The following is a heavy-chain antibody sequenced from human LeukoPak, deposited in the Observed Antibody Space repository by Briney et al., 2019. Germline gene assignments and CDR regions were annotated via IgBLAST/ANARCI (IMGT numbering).Heavy chain of an antibody. Sequence: SETLSLTCTVSGVSISSSSYYWGWIRQPPGKGLEWIGSIYYSGSAYYNPSLKSRVTISVDTSKNQFSLKLTSVTAADTAVFYCAVSYCGGDCSFKNWGQGTLVTVSS. D-gene: IGHD2-21*02. CDR2: IYYSGSA. J-gene: IGHJ4*02. CDR3: AVSYCGGDCSFKN. CDR1: GVSISSSSYY. V-gene: IGHV4-39*01.